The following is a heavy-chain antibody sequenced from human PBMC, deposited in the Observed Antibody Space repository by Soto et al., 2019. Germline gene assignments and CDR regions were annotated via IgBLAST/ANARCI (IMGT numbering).Heavy chain of an antibody. D-gene: IGHD4-4*01. V-gene: IGHV1-69*06. CDR3: ARDRIPWDYKYYFDY. J-gene: IGHJ4*02. CDR1: GGTFSRYA. Sequence: QVQLVQSGAEVKKPGSSVKVSCKASGGTFSRYAISWVRQAPGQGLEWMGGIIPIFGTANYAQKFQGRVTITADKSTSTADMELSSLRSEDTAVYYCARDRIPWDYKYYFDYWGQGTLVTVSS. CDR2: IIPIFGTA.